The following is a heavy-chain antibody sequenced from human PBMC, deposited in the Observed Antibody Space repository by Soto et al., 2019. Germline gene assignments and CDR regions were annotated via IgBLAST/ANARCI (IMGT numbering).Heavy chain of an antibody. V-gene: IGHV1-18*04. CDR1: GYPFSKYG. D-gene: IGHD5-12*01. CDR3: ATSYDSGFDP. Sequence: QVVQSGGEVKKPGASVRVSCEAYGYPFSKYGISWIRQAPGQGLEWMGWIKPDNGNTDYAQKCQGRVTMTTDTSSNTDYMELRSLRSDDTAVYYCATSYDSGFDPWGQGTMVSVSS. J-gene: IGHJ5*02. CDR2: IKPDNGNT.